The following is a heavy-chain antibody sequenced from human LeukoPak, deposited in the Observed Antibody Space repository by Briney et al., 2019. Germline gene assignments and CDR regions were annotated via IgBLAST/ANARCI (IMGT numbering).Heavy chain of an antibody. Sequence: GESLKISCKGSGYIFTSYWIGWVRQMPGKGLEWMGIIYPGDSDTRYSPSFQGQVTISADKSISTAYLQWSSLKASDTAMYYCARSALADPYYYYGMDVWGQGTAVTVSS. V-gene: IGHV5-51*01. J-gene: IGHJ6*02. CDR3: ARSALADPYYYYGMDV. CDR2: IYPGDSDT. D-gene: IGHD6-19*01. CDR1: GYIFTSYW.